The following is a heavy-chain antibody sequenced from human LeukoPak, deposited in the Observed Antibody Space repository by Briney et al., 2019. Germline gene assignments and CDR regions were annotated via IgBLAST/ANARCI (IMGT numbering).Heavy chain of an antibody. CDR1: GFTFSSYA. CDR2: IVGSGGST. V-gene: IGHV3-23*01. J-gene: IGHJ4*02. Sequence: GGSLRLSCAASGFTFSSYAMSWVRQTPEKGLEWVSGIVGSGGSTHYADSVKGRFTISRDNSKNTMYLQMNSLRAEDTAVYYCAKALGGELAVLVYWGQGTLVTVSS. CDR3: AKALGGELAVLVY. D-gene: IGHD3-16*01.